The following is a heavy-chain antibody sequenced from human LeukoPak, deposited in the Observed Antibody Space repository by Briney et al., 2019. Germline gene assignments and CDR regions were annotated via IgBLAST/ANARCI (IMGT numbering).Heavy chain of an antibody. CDR1: GYTFTGYY. CDR2: ISAYNGNT. J-gene: IGHJ4*02. Sequence: ASVKVSCKASGYTFTGYYMHWVRQAPGQGLEWMGWISAYNGNTNYAQKLQGRVTMTTDTSTSTAYMELRSLRSDDTAVYYCARDRGYSNYEGLTDYWGQGTLVTVSS. CDR3: ARDRGYSNYEGLTDY. V-gene: IGHV1-18*04. D-gene: IGHD4-11*01.